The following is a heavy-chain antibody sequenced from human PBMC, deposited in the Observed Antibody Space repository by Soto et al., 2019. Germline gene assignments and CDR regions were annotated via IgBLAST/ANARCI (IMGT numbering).Heavy chain of an antibody. CDR3: ARPANTVADHFDL. V-gene: IGHV5-51*01. J-gene: IGHJ4*02. CDR2: IYPSDSDT. Sequence: GESLKISCQVSGYTFTIYWIGGVRQMPGKGLEWMGIIYPSDSDTRYSPSFQGQVTISADQSINTAYLQWDSLKASDTAIYYCARPANTVADHFDLWGQGTPVTVSS. CDR1: GYTFTIYW. D-gene: IGHD4-17*01.